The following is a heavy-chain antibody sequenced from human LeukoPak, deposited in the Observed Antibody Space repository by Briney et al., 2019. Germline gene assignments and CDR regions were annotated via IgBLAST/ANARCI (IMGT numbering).Heavy chain of an antibody. D-gene: IGHD3-3*01. CDR1: GYTFTSYD. J-gene: IGHJ4*02. CDR3: ARGLRRGDYDFWSGYYFGRPRESNFDY. V-gene: IGHV1-8*03. CDR2: MNPNSGNT. Sequence: ASVKVSCKASGYTFTSYDINWVRQATGQGLEWMGWMNPNSGNTGYAQKFQGRVTITRNTSISTAYMELSSLRSEDTAVYYCARGLRRGDYDFWSGYYFGRPRESNFDYWGQGTLVTVSS.